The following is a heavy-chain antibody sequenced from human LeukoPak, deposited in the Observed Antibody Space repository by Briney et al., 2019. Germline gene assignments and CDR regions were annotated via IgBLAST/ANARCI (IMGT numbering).Heavy chain of an antibody. CDR2: IYSGGGR. CDR1: GFTASSNY. J-gene: IGHJ6*02. V-gene: IGHV3-53*01. D-gene: IGHD3-22*01. Sequence: VGSLRLSCAAPGFTASSNYMCWVRQALGKGLGWGSVIYSGGGRWYADYVKVRVTNSRDNSKNTLYLQINSLRAEDTAVYYCARDLNYYDSSGKEDYYYYGMDVWGQGTTVTVSS. CDR3: ARDLNYYDSSGKEDYYYYGMDV.